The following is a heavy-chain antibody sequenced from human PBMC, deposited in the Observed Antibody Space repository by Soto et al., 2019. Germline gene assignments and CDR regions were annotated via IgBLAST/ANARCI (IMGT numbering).Heavy chain of an antibody. CDR3: AREVQVHTPAFVY. Sequence: VPLVQSWAEMKKPGSSVKVSCQSSGGTFHTYAMNWVRQAPGQGPEWMGDISPMFGAANYAPKFQGRVTITADESTGTSYMQLSSLTSEDTALYFCAREVQVHTPAFVYWGQGTLVTVSS. CDR2: ISPMFGAA. D-gene: IGHD3-10*01. CDR1: GGTFHTYA. J-gene: IGHJ4*02. V-gene: IGHV1-69*19.